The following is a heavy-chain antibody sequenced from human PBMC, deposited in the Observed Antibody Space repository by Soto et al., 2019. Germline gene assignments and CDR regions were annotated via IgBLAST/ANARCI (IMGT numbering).Heavy chain of an antibody. Sequence: EVQLVESGGGLVQPGGSLRLSCAASGFTFSSHWMHWVRQAPGKGLVWVSRINYDGSSTTYADSVKGRFTISRDNAKNTVFLQMNSLRAEDTAVYYCAGRNYMDVWGKGTTVIVSS. J-gene: IGHJ6*03. D-gene: IGHD2-15*01. CDR1: GFTFSSHW. V-gene: IGHV3-74*01. CDR3: AGRNYMDV. CDR2: INYDGSST.